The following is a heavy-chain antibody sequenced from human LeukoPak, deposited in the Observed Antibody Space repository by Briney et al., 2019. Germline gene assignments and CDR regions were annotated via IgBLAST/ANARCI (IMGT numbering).Heavy chain of an antibody. D-gene: IGHD5-24*01. Sequence: PSETLSLTCSVSGGXISSSNHYWAWIRQPPGKGLEWIGSIYYSGSTYYNPSLRSRLTMSVDTSKNQFSLRLTSVTAADTAVYYCARLGDAYNLLLDYWGQGTLVTVSS. CDR3: ARLGDAYNLLLDY. J-gene: IGHJ4*02. CDR2: IYYSGST. CDR1: GGXISSSNHY. V-gene: IGHV4-39*01.